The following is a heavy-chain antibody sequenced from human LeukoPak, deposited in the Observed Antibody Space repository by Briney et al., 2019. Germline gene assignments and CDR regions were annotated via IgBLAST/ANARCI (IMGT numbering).Heavy chain of an antibody. D-gene: IGHD6-19*01. V-gene: IGHV3-66*01. Sequence: QPGGSLRLSCTASGFSVGNNYMSWVRQSPGRGLEWVSVIYAGGGTFYSDSVKGRFTVSRDDSRNTVHLQMNSLRADDTAVYYCATEGGGFSSAWYMWDNWGQGTLVTVSS. CDR1: GFSVGNNY. CDR3: ATEGGGFSSAWYMWDN. CDR2: IYAGGGT. J-gene: IGHJ4*02.